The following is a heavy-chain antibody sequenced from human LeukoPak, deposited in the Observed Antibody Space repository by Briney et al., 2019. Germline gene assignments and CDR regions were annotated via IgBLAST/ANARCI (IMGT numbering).Heavy chain of an antibody. CDR3: ARGENYGSGSSPFDY. V-gene: IGHV4-59*06. Sequence: SETLSLTCTVSVGSISSYYWSWIRQPPWKGLEWIGYIYYSGSTYYNPSLKSRVTISVDTSKNQFSLKLSSVTAADTAVYYCARGENYGSGSSPFDYWGQGTLVTVSS. D-gene: IGHD3-10*01. CDR1: VGSISSYY. J-gene: IGHJ4*02. CDR2: IYYSGST.